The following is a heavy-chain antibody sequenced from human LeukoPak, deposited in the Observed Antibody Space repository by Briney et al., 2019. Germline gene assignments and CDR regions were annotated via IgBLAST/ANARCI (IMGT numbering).Heavy chain of an antibody. Sequence: SETLSLTCTVSDEVITSNNWWSWVRQSPGKGLEWIGEIFHSGTTRYKASLESRVTMLLDKSKNQFSLRLNSVTAADTAVYFCARLRLSGGSFSVGWFDPWGQGTLVTVSS. D-gene: IGHD1-26*01. J-gene: IGHJ5*02. V-gene: IGHV4-4*02. CDR3: ARLRLSGGSFSVGWFDP. CDR2: IFHSGTT. CDR1: DEVITSNNW.